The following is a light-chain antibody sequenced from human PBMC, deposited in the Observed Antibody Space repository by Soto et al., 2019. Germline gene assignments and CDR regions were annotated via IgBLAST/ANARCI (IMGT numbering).Light chain of an antibody. CDR2: LPS. CDR1: RSLPFSNGYNY. V-gene: IGKV2-28*01. J-gene: IGKJ1*01. CDR3: MQARQRRT. Sequence: IVMTQFPLSLAVTPGEPASISCRSNRSLPFSNGYNYLEWYVQKPGQSPQLLIYLPSNRASGIPDRFSGSGSGTDFTLKISRVEAEDVGFYYCMQARQRRTFGQGTKVDIK.